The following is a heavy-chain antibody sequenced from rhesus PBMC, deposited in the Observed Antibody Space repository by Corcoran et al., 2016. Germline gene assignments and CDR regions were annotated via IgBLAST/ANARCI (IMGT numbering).Heavy chain of an antibody. Sequence: QVQLVQSGAEVKKPGASVKVSCKASGFAFGSYAISWVRQAPGQGLEWMGVIIPLVGMTNYAEKFQCRVTISADTSISTAYIERSSLRSEEKAVYYCAGEGHSGSWTFDYWGQGVLVTVSS. V-gene: IGHV1-198*02. D-gene: IGHD6-25*01. J-gene: IGHJ4*01. CDR3: AGEGHSGSWTFDY. CDR2: IIPLVGMT. CDR1: GFAFGSYA.